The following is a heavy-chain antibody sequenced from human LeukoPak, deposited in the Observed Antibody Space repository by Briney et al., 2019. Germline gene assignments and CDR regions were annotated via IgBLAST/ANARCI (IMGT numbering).Heavy chain of an antibody. Sequence: SETLSLTCTVSGGSISGYYWSWIRLPPGKGLEWIAYIHYSGTTNYNPSLRSRVTISVDTSKNQFSLKVNSVTATDTAVYFCARHDSYALGSHPLDVWGQGTTVIVSS. CDR1: GGSISGYY. J-gene: IGHJ6*02. CDR2: IHYSGTT. CDR3: ARHDSYALGSHPLDV. D-gene: IGHD3-10*01. V-gene: IGHV4-59*08.